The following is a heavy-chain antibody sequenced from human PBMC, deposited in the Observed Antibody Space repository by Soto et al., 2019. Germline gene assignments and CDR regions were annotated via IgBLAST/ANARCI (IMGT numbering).Heavy chain of an antibody. D-gene: IGHD3-3*01. CDR3: ARDMYYDFWSGYSNYYGMDV. V-gene: IGHV4-59*01. Sequence: GSSVGFYWCRISKNPEKGLEWIGYIYYSGSTNYNPSLKSRVTISVDTSKNQFSLKLSSVTAADTAVYYCARDMYYDFWSGYSNYYGMDVWGQGTTVTVTS. J-gene: IGHJ6*02. CDR1: GSSVGFY. CDR2: IYYSGST.